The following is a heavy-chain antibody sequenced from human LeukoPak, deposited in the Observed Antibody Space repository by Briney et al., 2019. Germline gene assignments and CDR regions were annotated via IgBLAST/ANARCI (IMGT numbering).Heavy chain of an antibody. CDR3: ARDIVVVQAEYYFDY. CDR1: GYTFTGYY. Sequence: ASVKVSCKASGYTFTGYYMHWVRQAPGQGLECMGWINPNSGGTNYAQKFQGRVTMTRDTSISTAYMELSRLRSDDTAVYYCARDIVVVQAEYYFDYWGQGTLVTVSS. CDR2: INPNSGGT. D-gene: IGHD2-2*01. V-gene: IGHV1-2*02. J-gene: IGHJ4*02.